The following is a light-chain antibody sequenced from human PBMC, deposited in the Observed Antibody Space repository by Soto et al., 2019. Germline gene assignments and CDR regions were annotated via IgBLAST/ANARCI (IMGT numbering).Light chain of an antibody. CDR3: QQRSSWPLT. J-gene: IGKJ4*01. Sequence: EIVLTQSPATLSLSPGERATLSCRASQSVSTYLAWYRQKPGQAPRLLIYDASNRATGIPVRFSGSGSGTDFTLTIRSLEPEDFAVYYCQQRSSWPLTCGGGTKVDIK. CDR1: QSVSTY. CDR2: DAS. V-gene: IGKV3-11*01.